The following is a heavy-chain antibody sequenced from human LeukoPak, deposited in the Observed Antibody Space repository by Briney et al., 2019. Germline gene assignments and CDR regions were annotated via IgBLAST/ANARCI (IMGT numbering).Heavy chain of an antibody. CDR3: VRLGRNFGYYFFDS. CDR2: VNDSGGT. D-gene: IGHD3-22*01. J-gene: IGHJ4*02. CDR1: IDSFTNYY. V-gene: IGHV4-34*01. Sequence: SETLSLTCAVYIDSFTNYYWNWIRQTPGKGLEWIGEVNDSGGTNINPSLRSRVILSVDTSKNQFSLKLSSVTAADTAVYYCVRLGRNFGYYFFDSWAQGTLVTVSS.